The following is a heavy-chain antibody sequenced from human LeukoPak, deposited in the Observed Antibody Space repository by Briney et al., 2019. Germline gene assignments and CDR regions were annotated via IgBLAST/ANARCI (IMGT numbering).Heavy chain of an antibody. CDR1: GFTFSSYA. CDR2: ISYDGSNK. J-gene: IGHJ4*02. V-gene: IGHV3-30*04. CDR3: ARDGDESSGYHDY. D-gene: IGHD3-22*01. Sequence: GSLRLSCAASGFTFSSYAMHWVSQAPGKGLEWVAVISYDGSNKYYADSVKGRLTISRDNSKNTLYLQMNSLRAEDTAVYYCARDGDESSGYHDYWGQGTLVTVSS.